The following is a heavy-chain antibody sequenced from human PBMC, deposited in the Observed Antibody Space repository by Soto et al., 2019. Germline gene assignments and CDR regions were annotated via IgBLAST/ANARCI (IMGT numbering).Heavy chain of an antibody. V-gene: IGHV3-23*01. CDR2: VTGSGGST. CDR1: GFTFSSYA. CDR3: AKGGPRDGYKDFDY. D-gene: IGHD5-12*01. J-gene: IGHJ4*02. Sequence: GGSLRLSCAASGFTFSSYAMSWVRQAPGKGLEWVSSVTGSGGSTYFADSVKGRFTTSRDNSKDTLYLQMNSLTAEDTAVYYCAKGGPRDGYKDFDYWGQGTLVTVS.